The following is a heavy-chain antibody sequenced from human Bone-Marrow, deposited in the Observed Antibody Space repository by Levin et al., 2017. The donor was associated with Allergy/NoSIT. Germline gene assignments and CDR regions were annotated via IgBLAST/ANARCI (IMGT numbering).Heavy chain of an antibody. Sequence: LSLTCVASGFTFSSSLMTWVRQAPGKGLEWVANIKQDGSEKYYVDSVKGRFTISRDNAKNSVYLQMNSLRAEDTAVYYCARDSKEGLWVGDLFYYHYYGMDVWGQGTTVTVSS. CDR3: ARDSKEGLWVGDLFYYHYYGMDV. CDR2: IKQDGSEK. J-gene: IGHJ6*02. CDR1: GFTFSSSL. V-gene: IGHV3-7*01. D-gene: IGHD3-10*01.